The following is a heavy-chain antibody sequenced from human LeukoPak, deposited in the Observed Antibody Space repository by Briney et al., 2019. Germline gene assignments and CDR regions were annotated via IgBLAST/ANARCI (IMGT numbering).Heavy chain of an antibody. V-gene: IGHV1-2*02. CDR2: INPNSGGT. J-gene: IGHJ6*02. CDR3: ASNIAVAGMLGYYYYYGMDV. D-gene: IGHD6-19*01. Sequence: ASVKVSCKASGYTFTGYYMHWVRQAPGQGLEWMGWINPNSGGTNYAQKFQGRVTMTRDTSISTAYMELSSLRSEDTAVYYCASNIAVAGMLGYYYYYGMDVWGQGTTVTVSS. CDR1: GYTFTGYY.